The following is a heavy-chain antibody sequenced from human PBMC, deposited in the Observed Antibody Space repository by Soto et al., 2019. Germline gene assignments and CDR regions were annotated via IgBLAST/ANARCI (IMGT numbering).Heavy chain of an antibody. Sequence: SETLSLTCAVSGDSISRGGYSWTWIRQPPGKALEWIGNIYDSGSTSYNPSLKSRVTISVDTSKNQFSLRLTSVTAADTAVYFCARGSSSYYDYGMDVWGQGTTVTV. CDR3: ARGSSSYYDYGMDV. V-gene: IGHV4-30-2*01. CDR1: GDSISRGGYS. CDR2: IYDSGST. D-gene: IGHD6-6*01. J-gene: IGHJ6*02.